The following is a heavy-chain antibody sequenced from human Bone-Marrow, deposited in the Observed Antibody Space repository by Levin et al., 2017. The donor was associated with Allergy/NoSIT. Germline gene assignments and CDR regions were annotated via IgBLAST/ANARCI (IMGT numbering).Heavy chain of an antibody. J-gene: IGHJ3*01. V-gene: IGHV4-30-4*01. CDR2: VYYSGST. Sequence: SQTLSLTCTVSGDSISRAEDYWSWIRQPPGKGLEWIGFVYYSGSTSYNPSLTSRLSISKNTSKNQFSLKLSSVTAADTAVYYFARPSMSFGGAIPEIYTFDVWGQGTMVTVSS. CDR3: ARPSMSFGGAIPEIYTFDV. CDR1: GDSISRAEDY. D-gene: IGHD3-16*01.